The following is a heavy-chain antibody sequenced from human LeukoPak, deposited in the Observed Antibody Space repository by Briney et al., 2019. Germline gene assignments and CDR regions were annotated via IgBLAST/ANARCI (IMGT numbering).Heavy chain of an antibody. CDR3: AREIRRRGSTMLVPYYYYGMDV. CDR1: GGSISSYY. D-gene: IGHD2-2*01. CDR2: IYYSGST. J-gene: IGHJ6*02. V-gene: IGHV4-59*01. Sequence: PSETLSLTCTVSGGSISSYYWSWIRQPPGKGLEWIGYIYYSGSTNYNPSLKSRVTISVDTSKNQFSLKLSSVTAADTAVYYCAREIRRRGSTMLVPYYYYGMDVWGQGTTVTVSS.